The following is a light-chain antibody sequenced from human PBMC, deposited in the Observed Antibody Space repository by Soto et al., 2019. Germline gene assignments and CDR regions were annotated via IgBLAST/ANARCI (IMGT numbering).Light chain of an antibody. Sequence: QSVLTQPASVSGSPGQSITISCTGTSGDVGSYNLVSWYQQHPGKAPKLMIYEGSKRPSGVPNRFSGSKSGNTASLTISGLQAEDEADYYCCSYAGSSTSLYVFGTGTKVTVL. CDR3: CSYAGSSTSLYV. CDR2: EGS. CDR1: SGDVGSYNL. V-gene: IGLV2-23*01. J-gene: IGLJ1*01.